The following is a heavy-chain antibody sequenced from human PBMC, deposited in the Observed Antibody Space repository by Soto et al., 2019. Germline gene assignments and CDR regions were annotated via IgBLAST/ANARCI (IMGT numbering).Heavy chain of an antibody. CDR2: ISAYNGNT. J-gene: IGHJ1*01. CDR3: ARGWGSSGPLPYGYFQH. CDR1: GYTFTSYG. V-gene: IGHV1-18*01. D-gene: IGHD3-22*01. Sequence: ASVKVSCKASGYTFTSYGISWVRQAPGQGLEWMGWISAYNGNTNYAQKLQGRVTMTTDTSTSTAYMELRSLRSDDTAVYYCARGWGSSGPLPYGYFQHWGQGTPVTVSS.